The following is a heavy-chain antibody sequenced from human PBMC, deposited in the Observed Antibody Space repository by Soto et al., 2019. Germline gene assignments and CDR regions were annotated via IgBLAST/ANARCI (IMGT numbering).Heavy chain of an antibody. D-gene: IGHD5-18*01. CDR3: AGGYSYDNWFDP. Sequence: PSETLSLTCTVSGGSISSYYLSWIRQPPGKGLEWIGYIYYSGSTNYNPSLKSRVTISVDTSKNQFSLKLSSVTAADTAVYYCAGGYSYDNWFDPWGQGTLVTVSS. CDR2: IYYSGST. V-gene: IGHV4-59*01. J-gene: IGHJ5*02. CDR1: GGSISSYY.